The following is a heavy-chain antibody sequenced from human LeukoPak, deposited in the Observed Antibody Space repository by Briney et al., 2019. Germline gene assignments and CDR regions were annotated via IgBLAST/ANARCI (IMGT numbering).Heavy chain of an antibody. J-gene: IGHJ4*02. V-gene: IGHV3-74*01. D-gene: IGHD5-24*01. CDR3: ARDWVYKIDY. CDR2: ISHDGII. CDR1: GFTFSSYV. Sequence: GGSLRLSCETAGFTFSSYVMHWVRRTPGKGLVWVSRISHDGIISYSDSVKGRFTISRDNAKNTLILQMNSLRVEDTAVYYCARDWVYKIDYWGRGTLVTVSS.